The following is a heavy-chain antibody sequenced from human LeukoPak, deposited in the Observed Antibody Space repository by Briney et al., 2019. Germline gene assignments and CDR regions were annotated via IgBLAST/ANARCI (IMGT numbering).Heavy chain of an antibody. D-gene: IGHD2-15*01. J-gene: IGHJ4*02. V-gene: IGHV3-48*03. CDR2: ISSSGSTI. CDR1: GFTFSSYE. CDR3: ALGRYCSGGSCLSV. Sequence: GGSLRLSCAASGFTFSSYEMNWVRQAPGKGLEWVSYISSSGSTIYYADSVKGRFTISRDNAKNSLYLQMNSLRAEDTAVYYCALGRYCSGGSCLSVWGQGTLVTVSS.